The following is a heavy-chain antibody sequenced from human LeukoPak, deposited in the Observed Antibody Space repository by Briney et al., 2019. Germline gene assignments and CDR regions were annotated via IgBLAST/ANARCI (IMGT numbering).Heavy chain of an antibody. CDR1: GFTVSSNY. CDR3: VKFNDILTGYLDY. V-gene: IGHV3-53*01. D-gene: IGHD3-9*01. Sequence: GGSLRLSCAASGFTVSSNYMSWVRQAPGKGLEWVSIIYSGGRTYYADSVKGRFTISRDNSKNTLYLQMNSLRAEDTAVYFCVKFNDILTGYLDYWGQGTLVTVSS. J-gene: IGHJ4*02. CDR2: IYSGGRT.